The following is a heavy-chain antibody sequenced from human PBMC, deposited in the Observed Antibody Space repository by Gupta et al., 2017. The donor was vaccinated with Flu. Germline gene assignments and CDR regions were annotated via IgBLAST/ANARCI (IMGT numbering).Heavy chain of an antibody. D-gene: IGHD2-15*01. V-gene: IGHV5-51*03. CDR2: IYPGDSDT. J-gene: IGHJ4*02. CDR3: ARRVEDCSGGSCYSFDDY. CDR1: GYSFTSYW. Sequence: EVQLVQSGAEVKKPGQSLKISCTGSGYSFTSYWIGWVRQMPGKGLEWMGIIYPGDSDTRYSPSFQGQVTISADKSISTAYLQWSSLKASDTAMYYCARRVEDCSGGSCYSFDDYWGQGTLVTVSS.